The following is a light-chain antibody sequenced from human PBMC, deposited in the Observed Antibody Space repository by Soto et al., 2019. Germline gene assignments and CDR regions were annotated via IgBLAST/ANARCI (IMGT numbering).Light chain of an antibody. CDR3: MQGTPWPRT. Sequence: EVVMTQSPLSLPVTLGQPASISCRSSQSLVNSDGNTYLNWFQQRPGQSPRRLIYKVSNRDSGVPGRFSGSGSGTDVTLKISMVEAEDVGVYYCMQGTPWPRTFGQGTKVEIK. V-gene: IGKV2-30*01. J-gene: IGKJ1*01. CDR2: KVS. CDR1: QSLVNSDGNTY.